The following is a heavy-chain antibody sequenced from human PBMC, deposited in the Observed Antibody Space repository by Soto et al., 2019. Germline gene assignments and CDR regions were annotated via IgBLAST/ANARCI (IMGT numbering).Heavy chain of an antibody. CDR1: GGSISSGDYY. J-gene: IGHJ3*02. D-gene: IGHD3-9*01. CDR2: IYYSGST. CDR3: ARANYDILTGRHDAFDI. Sequence: SETLSLTCTVSGGSISSGDYYWSWIRQPPGKGLEWIGYIYYSGSTYYNPSLKSRVTISVDTSKNQFSLKLSSVTAADTAVYYCARANYDILTGRHDAFDIWGQGTMVTVSS. V-gene: IGHV4-30-4*01.